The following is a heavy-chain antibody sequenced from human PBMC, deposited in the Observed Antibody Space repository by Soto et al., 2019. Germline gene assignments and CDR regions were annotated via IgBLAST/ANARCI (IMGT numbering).Heavy chain of an antibody. Sequence: SETLSLTCTVSGGSISSSSYYWGWIRQPPGKGLEWIGSIYYSGSTYYNPSLESRVTISVDTSKNQFSLKLSSVTAADTAVYYCAASRGYSYAGDYYYGMDVWGQGTTVTVSS. CDR1: GGSISSSSYY. CDR3: AASRGYSYAGDYYYGMDV. D-gene: IGHD5-18*01. J-gene: IGHJ6*02. CDR2: IYYSGST. V-gene: IGHV4-39*01.